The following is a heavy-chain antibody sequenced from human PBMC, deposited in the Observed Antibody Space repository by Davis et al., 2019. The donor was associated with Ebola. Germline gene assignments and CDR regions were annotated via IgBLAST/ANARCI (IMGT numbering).Heavy chain of an antibody. CDR2: INPSGGST. Sequence: ASVKVSCKASGYTFTSYYMHWVRQAPGQGLEWMGIINPSGGSTSYAQKFQGRVTMTRNTSISTAYMELSSLRSEDTAVYYCARGRGEAEFDPWGQGTLVTVSS. CDR3: ARGRGEAEFDP. V-gene: IGHV1-46*01. CDR1: GYTFTSYY. J-gene: IGHJ5*02. D-gene: IGHD3-3*01.